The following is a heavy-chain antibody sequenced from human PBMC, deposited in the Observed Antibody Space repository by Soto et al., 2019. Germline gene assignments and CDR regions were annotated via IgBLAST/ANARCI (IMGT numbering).Heavy chain of an antibody. V-gene: IGHV4-34*01. D-gene: IGHD3-3*01. CDR1: GGSFSGYY. J-gene: IGHJ6*02. Sequence: PSETLSLTCAVYGGSFSGYYWSWIRQPPGKGLEWIGEINHSGSTNYNPSLKSRVTISVDTSKNQFSLKLSSVTAADTAVYYCARGPYDFWRGYFYGMDVWGQGTTVTVSS. CDR3: ARGPYDFWRGYFYGMDV. CDR2: INHSGST.